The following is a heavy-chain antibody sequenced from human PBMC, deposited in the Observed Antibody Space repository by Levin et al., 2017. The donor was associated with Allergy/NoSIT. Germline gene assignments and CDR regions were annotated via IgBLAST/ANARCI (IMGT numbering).Heavy chain of an antibody. CDR2: IYHSGNA. V-gene: IGHV4-4*01. J-gene: IGHJ6*03. CDR1: GASIDNGNW. Sequence: KAGGSLRLSCAVSGASIDNGNWWSWVRQPPGEGLEWIGEIYHSGNANYNPSLKSRLTISVDKSKDQFSLKLSSVTAADTAVYFCARLPNFSYYMDVWGKGTTVIVSS. CDR3: ARLPNFSYYMDV.